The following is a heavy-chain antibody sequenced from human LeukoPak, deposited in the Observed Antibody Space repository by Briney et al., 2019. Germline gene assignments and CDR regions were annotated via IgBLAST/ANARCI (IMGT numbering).Heavy chain of an antibody. J-gene: IGHJ4*02. D-gene: IGHD3-22*01. V-gene: IGHV3-30*18. CDR1: GFTFSSYG. CDR2: ISYDGSNK. Sequence: GSLSLSCAASGFTFSSYGMHWVRQAPGKGLEWVAVISYDGSNKYYADSVKGRFTISRDNSKNTLYLQMNSLRAEDTAVYYCAKAPWGLYDSSGYYYFHWGQGTLVTVSS. CDR3: AKAPWGLYDSSGYYYFH.